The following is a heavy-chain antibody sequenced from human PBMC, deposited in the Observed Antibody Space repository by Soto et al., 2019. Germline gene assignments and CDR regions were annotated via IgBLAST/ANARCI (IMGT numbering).Heavy chain of an antibody. CDR2: INAGNGNT. D-gene: IGHD2-21*02. CDR3: AREAYCGGDCYWGY. CDR1: GYTFTSYA. V-gene: IGHV1-3*01. J-gene: IGHJ4*02. Sequence: QVQLVQSGAEVKKPGASVKVSCKASGYTFTSYAMHWVRQAPGQRLEWMGWINAGNGNTKYSQKFQGRVTITRDTTASTAYMELSSVGSEDTAVYYCAREAYCGGDCYWGYWGQGTLVTVSS.